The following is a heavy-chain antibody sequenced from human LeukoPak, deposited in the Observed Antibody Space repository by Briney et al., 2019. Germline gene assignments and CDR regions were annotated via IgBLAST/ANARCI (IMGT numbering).Heavy chain of an antibody. CDR1: GFSVSSNY. CDR2: IYSGSTT. Sequence: GGSLRLSCAASGFSVSSNYMNWVRQAPGKGLEWVSVIYSGSTTYYAESVQGRFTISRDNSKNTLYLQMTSLRAEDTAMYYCASGMSAVAVNFQHWGQGTLVTVSS. V-gene: IGHV3-53*01. D-gene: IGHD6-19*01. CDR3: ASGMSAVAVNFQH. J-gene: IGHJ1*01.